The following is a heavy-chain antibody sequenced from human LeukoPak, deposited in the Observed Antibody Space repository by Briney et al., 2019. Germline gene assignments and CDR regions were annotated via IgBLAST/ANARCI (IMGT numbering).Heavy chain of an antibody. Sequence: SVKVSCKASGGTSSSYAISWVRQAPGQGLEWMGGIIPIFGTANYAQKFQGRVTITAGESTSTAYMELSSLRSEDTAVYYCATSSVGIAAAGLDYWGQGTLVTVSS. J-gene: IGHJ4*02. D-gene: IGHD6-13*01. CDR1: GGTSSSYA. CDR3: ATSSVGIAAAGLDY. CDR2: IIPIFGTA. V-gene: IGHV1-69*01.